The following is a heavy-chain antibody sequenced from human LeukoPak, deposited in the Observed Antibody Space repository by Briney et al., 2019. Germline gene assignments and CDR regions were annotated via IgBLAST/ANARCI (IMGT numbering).Heavy chain of an antibody. J-gene: IGHJ4*02. V-gene: IGHV3-48*03. D-gene: IGHD1-26*01. CDR3: ARTVGATDSLDY. CDR2: INDRGDTI. CDR1: GFTFSSYE. Sequence: PGGSLRLSCAASGFTFSSYEMNWVRRAPGKGLEWVSYINDRGDTIYYAESVKGRFTISRDNAKTSLYLQMNSLRADDTAVYYCARTVGATDSLDYWGQGTLVTVSS.